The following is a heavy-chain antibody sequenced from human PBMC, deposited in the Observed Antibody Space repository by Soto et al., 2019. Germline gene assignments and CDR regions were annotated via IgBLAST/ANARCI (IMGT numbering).Heavy chain of an antibody. D-gene: IGHD2-21*02. CDR1: GFTFGSYS. CDR3: ARSLGDPVGGWFDP. V-gene: IGHV3-48*02. J-gene: IGHJ5*02. Sequence: PGGSLRLSCAASGFTFGSYSMNWVRQAPGKGLEWVSYISSSSSTIYYADSVKGRFTISRDNAKNSLYLQMNSLSDEDTAVYYCARSLGDPVGGWFDPWGQGTLVTVSS. CDR2: ISSSSSTI.